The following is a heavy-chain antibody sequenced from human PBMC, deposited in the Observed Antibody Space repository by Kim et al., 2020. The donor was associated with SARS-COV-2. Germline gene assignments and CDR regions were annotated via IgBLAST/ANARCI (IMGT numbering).Heavy chain of an antibody. CDR3: ASSGSYYAFDI. D-gene: IGHD1-26*01. Sequence: TYSNPSLKSRVTIAVDTSKNLFSLKLSSVTAADTAVYYCASSGSYYAFDIWGQGTMVTVSS. CDR2: T. J-gene: IGHJ3*02. V-gene: IGHV4-31*02.